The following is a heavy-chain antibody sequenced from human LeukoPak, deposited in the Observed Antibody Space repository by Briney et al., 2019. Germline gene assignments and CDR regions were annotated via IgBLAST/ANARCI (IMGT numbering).Heavy chain of an antibody. CDR2: IYSNGSP. V-gene: IGHV4-4*07. Sequence: SETLSLTCSVSGGSINRFYFSWIRQPAGKGLEWIGRIYSNGSPDDNPSLKSRVTMSVDTSKNQVFLKLSSVTVADTAVYYCARARPSGYFDVFDIWGQGTMVTVSS. CDR1: GGSINRFY. CDR3: ARARPSGYFDVFDI. D-gene: IGHD6-6*01. J-gene: IGHJ3*02.